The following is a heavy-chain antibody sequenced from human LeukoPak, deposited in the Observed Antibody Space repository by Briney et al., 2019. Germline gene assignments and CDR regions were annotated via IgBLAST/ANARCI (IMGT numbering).Heavy chain of an antibody. Sequence: KPGGSLRLSCAACGFSFSNAWMSWGRQAPGKGLEWVGRIKSKTDGGTTDYAAPVKGRFTISRDDSKNTLYLQMNSLKTEDTAVYYCTTGTCELPYDAFDIWGQGTMLTVSS. V-gene: IGHV3-15*01. CDR1: GFSFSNAW. CDR3: TTGTCELPYDAFDI. CDR2: IKSKTDGGTT. J-gene: IGHJ3*02. D-gene: IGHD1-26*01.